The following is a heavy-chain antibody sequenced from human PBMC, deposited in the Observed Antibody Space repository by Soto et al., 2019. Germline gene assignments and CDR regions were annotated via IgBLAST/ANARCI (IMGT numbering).Heavy chain of an antibody. Sequence: GGSLRLSCAASGFTFSDYYMSWIRQAPGKGLEWVSYISSSGSTIYYADSVKGRFTISRDNAKNSLYLQMNSLRAEDTAVYYCARVLPAAMPFRRSFDYWGQGTLVTVSS. CDR1: GFTFSDYY. CDR3: ARVLPAAMPFRRSFDY. V-gene: IGHV3-11*01. J-gene: IGHJ4*02. CDR2: ISSSGSTI. D-gene: IGHD2-2*01.